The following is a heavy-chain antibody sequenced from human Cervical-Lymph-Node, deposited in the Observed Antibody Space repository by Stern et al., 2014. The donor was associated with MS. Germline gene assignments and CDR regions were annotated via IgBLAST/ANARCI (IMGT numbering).Heavy chain of an antibody. Sequence: VQLVESGAEVKKPGASVKVSCKASGYTFTNYDINWVRQATGQGLEWMGWMNPNSGNAGYAQKFQGRVTMTRDPSINTAYMELSSLTSEDTAVYYCARSDYGDYDYWGQGTLVTVSS. CDR3: ARSDYGDYDY. J-gene: IGHJ4*02. D-gene: IGHD4-17*01. CDR2: MNPNSGNA. V-gene: IGHV1-8*01. CDR1: GYTFTNYD.